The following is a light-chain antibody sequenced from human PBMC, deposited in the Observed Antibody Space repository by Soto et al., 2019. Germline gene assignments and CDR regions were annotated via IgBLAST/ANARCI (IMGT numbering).Light chain of an antibody. CDR3: QLWDSTSDLLYV. CDR2: ADD. V-gene: IGLV3-21*02. J-gene: IGLJ1*01. CDR1: NIGSKS. Sequence: SYELTQPPSVSVAPGQTARITCGGNNIGSKSVHWYQQKPGQAPVLVVYADDDRPSGIPERISGSNSGNTATLTISRVEAGDEADYYCQLWDSTSDLLYVFGTGTKLTVL.